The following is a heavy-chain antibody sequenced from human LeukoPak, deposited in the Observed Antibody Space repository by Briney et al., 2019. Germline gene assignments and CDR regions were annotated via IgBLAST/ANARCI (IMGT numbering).Heavy chain of an antibody. J-gene: IGHJ4*02. CDR1: GFTFSSYS. CDR3: ARDPFGKRWLQKWGGPYYFDY. Sequence: GGSLRLSCAASGFTFSSYSMNWVRQAPGKGLEWVSSISSSSSYIYYADSVKGRFTISRDNAKNSLYLQMNSLRAEDTAVYYCARDPFGKRWLQKWGGPYYFDYWGQGTLVTVSS. V-gene: IGHV3-21*01. CDR2: ISSSSSYI. D-gene: IGHD5-24*01.